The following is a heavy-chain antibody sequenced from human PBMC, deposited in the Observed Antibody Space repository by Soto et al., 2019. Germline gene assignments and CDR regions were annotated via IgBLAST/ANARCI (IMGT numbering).Heavy chain of an antibody. V-gene: IGHV4-59*01. CDR3: ARESSPKSYDY. Sequence: PSETLSLTCTVSGGSISSYYWSWIRQPPGKGLEWIGYIYYSGSTNYNPSLKSRVTISVDTSKNQFSLKLSSVTAADTAVYYCARESSPKSYDYWGQGTLVTVSS. D-gene: IGHD6-13*01. CDR2: IYYSGST. CDR1: GGSISSYY. J-gene: IGHJ4*02.